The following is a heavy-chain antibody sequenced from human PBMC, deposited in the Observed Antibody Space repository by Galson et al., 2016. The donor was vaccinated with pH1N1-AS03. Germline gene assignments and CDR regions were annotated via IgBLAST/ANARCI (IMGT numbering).Heavy chain of an antibody. CDR1: GFTFTDFA. V-gene: IGHV3-23*01. D-gene: IGHD1-1*01. CDR2: TSSSGGST. Sequence: SLRLSCATSGFTFTDFAVSWVRQAPGGGLEWVSATSSSGGSTYYAESVKGRFTISRDYSKNTVDLQMNSLRAEDTAVYYCAKDRNAYRLHYCSGSDVWGQGTTVIVSS. J-gene: IGHJ6*02. CDR3: AKDRNAYRLHYCSGSDV.